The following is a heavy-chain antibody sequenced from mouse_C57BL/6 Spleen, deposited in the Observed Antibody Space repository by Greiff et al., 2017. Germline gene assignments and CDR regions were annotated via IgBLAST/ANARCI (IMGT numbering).Heavy chain of an antibody. CDR1: GYTFTDHT. Sequence: QVQLQQSDAELVKPGASVKISCKVSGYTFTDHTIHWMKQRPEQGLEWIGYIYPRDGSTKYNEKFKGKATLTADKSSRTSYMQLNSLTSEDSAVYFCANYYDYGLLAMDYWGQGTSVTVSS. D-gene: IGHD2-4*01. CDR2: IYPRDGST. V-gene: IGHV1-78*01. J-gene: IGHJ4*01. CDR3: ANYYDYGLLAMDY.